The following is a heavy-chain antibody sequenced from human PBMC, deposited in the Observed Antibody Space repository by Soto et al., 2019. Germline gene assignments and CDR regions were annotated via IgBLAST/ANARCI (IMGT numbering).Heavy chain of an antibody. V-gene: IGHV3-7*01. CDR2: IKHDGSEK. CDR3: ARDLNPRQEMLYALLGY. D-gene: IGHD2-8*01. CDR1: GFTFSRYW. J-gene: IGHJ4*02. Sequence: GGSLRLSCAASGFTFSRYWMDWVRQAPRKGLEWVATIKHDGSEKYYVDSVKGRFIISRDNAKNSLFLQMNGLRVEDTAVYYCARDLNPRQEMLYALLGYWGQGTLVNVSS.